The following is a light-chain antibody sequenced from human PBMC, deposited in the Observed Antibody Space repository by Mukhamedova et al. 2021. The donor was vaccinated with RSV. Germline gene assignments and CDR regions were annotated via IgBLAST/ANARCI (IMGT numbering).Light chain of an antibody. CDR1: SSDVGGYDY. V-gene: IGLV2-11*01. CDR3: CSYAGTYVV. CDR2: DVN. J-gene: IGLJ2*01. Sequence: TISCTGTSSDVGGYDYVSWYQQHPGKVPKLMIYDVNNRPSGVPDRFSGSKSGNTASLTISGLQADDEADYYCCSYAGTYVVFGGG.